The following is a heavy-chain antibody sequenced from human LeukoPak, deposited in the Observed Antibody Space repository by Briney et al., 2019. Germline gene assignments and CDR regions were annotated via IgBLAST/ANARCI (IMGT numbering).Heavy chain of an antibody. V-gene: IGHV4-4*02. CDR1: GGSISNSHW. D-gene: IGHD4-17*01. CDR2: ISYSGST. J-gene: IGHJ2*01. Sequence: SETLSLTCAVSGGSISNSHWWTWVRQPPGKGLEWIGEISYSGSTDYNPSLKSRVTISVDKSKNHFSLQLRSVTAADTAVYYCARDSTVRGWYFDLWGRGTLVTVSS. CDR3: ARDSTVRGWYFDL.